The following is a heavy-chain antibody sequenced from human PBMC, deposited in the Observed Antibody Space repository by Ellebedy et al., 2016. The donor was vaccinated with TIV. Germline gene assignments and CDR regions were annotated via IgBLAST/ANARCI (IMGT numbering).Heavy chain of an antibody. CDR1: GGSISSSTYY. Sequence: SETLSLXXTVSGGSISSSTYYWSWIRKPPGKGLEWIGSIDYSGSTYYNPSLESRLTISGDTSKDQFFLKMKSVTAADTAIYYCATQRPSLAFEHWGQGSLVTVSS. CDR3: ATQRPSLAFEH. V-gene: IGHV4-39*01. CDR2: IDYSGST. D-gene: IGHD6-6*01. J-gene: IGHJ4*02.